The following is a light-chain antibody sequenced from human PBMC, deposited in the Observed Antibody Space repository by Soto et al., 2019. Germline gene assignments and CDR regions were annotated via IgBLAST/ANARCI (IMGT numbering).Light chain of an antibody. J-gene: IGKJ2*01. CDR1: QSVSSN. V-gene: IGKV3-15*01. CDR2: GAS. CDR3: QQYNNWSPGT. Sequence: EIVMTQSPATLSVSPGERATLSCRASQSVSSNLAWYQQKPGQAPRLLIYGASTRATGIPARFSGSGSGTEFTLTISSLQSEDFAVNYCQQYNNWSPGTFGQGTKLEIK.